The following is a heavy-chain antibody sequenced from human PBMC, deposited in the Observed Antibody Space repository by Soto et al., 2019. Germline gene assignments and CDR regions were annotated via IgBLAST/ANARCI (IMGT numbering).Heavy chain of an antibody. J-gene: IGHJ2*01. D-gene: IGHD4-4*01. CDR2: IYHSGST. CDR3: VDLHSFPTRRSSDL. Sequence: SETLSLTCVVSGGSISSGGYSWSWIRQPPGKGLEWIGYIYHSGSTYYNPSLKSRVTISVDRSKNQFSLKLSSVTAADTAVYDCVDLHSFPTRRSSDL. V-gene: IGHV4-30-2*01. CDR1: GGSISSGGYS.